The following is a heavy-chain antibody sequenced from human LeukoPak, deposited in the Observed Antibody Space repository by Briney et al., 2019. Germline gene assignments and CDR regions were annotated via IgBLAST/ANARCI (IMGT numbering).Heavy chain of an antibody. CDR2: IKSKTDGGTT. CDR1: GFTFNRYW. V-gene: IGHV3-15*01. J-gene: IGHJ3*02. CDR3: TTDRMVLLWFGELSDDAFDI. Sequence: GGSLRLSCAASGFTFNRYWMSWVRQAPGKGLEWVGRIKSKTDGGTTDYAAPVKGRFTISRDDSKNTLYLQMNSLKTEDTAVYYCTTDRMVLLWFGELSDDAFDIWGQGTMVTVSS. D-gene: IGHD3-10*01.